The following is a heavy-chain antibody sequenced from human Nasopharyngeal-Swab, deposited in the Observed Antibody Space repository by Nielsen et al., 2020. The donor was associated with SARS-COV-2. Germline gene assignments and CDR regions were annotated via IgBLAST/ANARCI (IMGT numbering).Heavy chain of an antibody. V-gene: IGHV3-21*01. CDR1: GFAFSNYV. D-gene: IGHD1-14*01. CDR2: ISSSTTYI. J-gene: IGHJ4*02. Sequence: GGSLRLSCAASGFAFSNYVMHWVRQAPGQGLEWVSAISSSTTYIYYAASVKGRFTVSSDNADNSLFLQMNSLRAEDTAVYYCASDQTGQNRLFDYWGQGALVTVSS. CDR3: ASDQTGQNRLFDY.